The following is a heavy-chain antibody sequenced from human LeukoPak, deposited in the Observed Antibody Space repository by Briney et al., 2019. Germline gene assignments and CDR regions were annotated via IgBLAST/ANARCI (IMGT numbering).Heavy chain of an antibody. V-gene: IGHV3-23*01. CDR3: AKDYSSGWYDY. CDR2: ISGSSGNT. D-gene: IGHD6-19*01. Sequence: GGSLRLSCAASGFTFSRYGMSWVRQAPGKGLEWVSVISGSSGNTYYADSVKGRFTISRDNSKNTLYLQMNSLRAEDTAVYYCAKDYSSGWYDYWGQGTLVTVSS. CDR1: GFTFSRYG. J-gene: IGHJ4*02.